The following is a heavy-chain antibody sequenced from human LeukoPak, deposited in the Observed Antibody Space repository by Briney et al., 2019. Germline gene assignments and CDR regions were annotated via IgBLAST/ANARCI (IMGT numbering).Heavy chain of an antibody. CDR1: GFTFSSYA. CDR2: ISGSGGST. Sequence: QPGASLRLSCAASGFTFSSYAMSWVRQAPGKGLEWVSAISGSGGSTYYADSVKGRFTISRDNSKNTLYLQMISLRAEDTAVYYCAKSPGYGDYLFDYWGQGTLVTVSS. CDR3: AKSPGYGDYLFDY. J-gene: IGHJ4*02. D-gene: IGHD4-17*01. V-gene: IGHV3-23*01.